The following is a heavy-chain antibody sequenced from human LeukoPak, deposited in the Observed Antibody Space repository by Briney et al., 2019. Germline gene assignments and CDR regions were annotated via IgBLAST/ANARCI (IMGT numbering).Heavy chain of an antibody. V-gene: IGHV3-15*07. Sequence: KPGGSLRLSCAASGFTFSNAWMNWVRQAPGKGLEWVGRIKSKTDGGTTDYAAPVKGRFTISRDDSKNTLYLQMNSLKTEDTAVYYCARDSEVGATSFDYWGQGTLVTVSS. J-gene: IGHJ4*02. CDR3: ARDSEVGATSFDY. CDR1: GFTFSNAW. D-gene: IGHD1-26*01. CDR2: IKSKTDGGTT.